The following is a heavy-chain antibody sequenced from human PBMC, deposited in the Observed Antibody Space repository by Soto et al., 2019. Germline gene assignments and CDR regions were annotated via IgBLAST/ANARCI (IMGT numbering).Heavy chain of an antibody. CDR1: GFTFSDYY. CDR3: ARATQYYFDTSGYPTGPHFAFDI. D-gene: IGHD3-22*01. V-gene: IGHV3-11*01. Sequence: PGGSLRLSCVASGFTFSDYYMSWIRQAPGKGLEWVSYISSSGSTIYYADSVKGRFTISRDNAKNSLYLQMDSLRAADTAVYYCARATQYYFDTSGYPTGPHFAFDIWGQGTMVTVSS. CDR2: ISSSGSTI. J-gene: IGHJ3*02.